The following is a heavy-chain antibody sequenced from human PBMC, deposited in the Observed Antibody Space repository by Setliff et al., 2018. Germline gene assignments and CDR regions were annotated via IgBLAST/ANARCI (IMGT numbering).Heavy chain of an antibody. CDR2: IYSGGSRT. CDR3: AKDQRESTGWFKLVDY. J-gene: IGHJ4*02. V-gene: IGHV3-23*03. D-gene: IGHD6-19*01. CDR1: GFTFSNYA. Sequence: PGGSLRLSCEASGFTFSNYAMGWVRQAPGTGLEWVSVIYSGGSRTYSADSVKGRFTIFIDNSRNTLHLQMNSLRAEDTAVYYCAKDQRESTGWFKLVDYWGQGVLVTVSS.